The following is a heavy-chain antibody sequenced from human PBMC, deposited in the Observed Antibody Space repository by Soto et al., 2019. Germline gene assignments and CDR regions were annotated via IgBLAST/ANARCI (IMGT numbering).Heavy chain of an antibody. V-gene: IGHV4-31*03. Sequence: QVQLQESGPGLVKPSQTLSLTCTVSGGSISSGGDYWSWIRQHPGKGLEWIGYIYYSGSTYYNPSLKSRVTISVDTSKNQCSLKLSSVTAADTAVYYCARVESYCGGDCYPYFDYWGQGTLVTVSS. CDR1: GGSISSGGDY. J-gene: IGHJ4*02. CDR2: IYYSGST. CDR3: ARVESYCGGDCYPYFDY. D-gene: IGHD2-21*02.